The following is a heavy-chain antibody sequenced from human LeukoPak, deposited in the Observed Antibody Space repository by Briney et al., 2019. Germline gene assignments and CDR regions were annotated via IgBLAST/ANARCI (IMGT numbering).Heavy chain of an antibody. CDR2: ISYDGSNK. CDR3: ARDPGYSYGYFDC. V-gene: IGHV3-30*04. J-gene: IGHJ4*02. D-gene: IGHD5-18*01. CDR1: GFTFSSYA. Sequence: GGSLRLSCAASGFTFSSYAMHWVRQAPGKGLEWEAVISYDGSNKYYADSVKGRFTISRDNSKNTLYLQMNSLRAEDTAVYYCARDPGYSYGYFDCWGQGTLVTVSS.